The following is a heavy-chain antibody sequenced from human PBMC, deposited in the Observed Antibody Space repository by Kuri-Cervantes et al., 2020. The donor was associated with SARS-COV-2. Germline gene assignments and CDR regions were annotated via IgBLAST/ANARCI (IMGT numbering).Heavy chain of an antibody. CDR2: IYHSGST. J-gene: IGHJ6*02. CDR1: GGSISSGGYS. V-gene: IGHV4-30-2*01. CDR3: ARTGWFGENYYGMDV. Sequence: SCPVSGGSISSGGYSWSWIRQPPGKGLEWIGYIYHSGSTYYNPSLKSRVTISVDRSKNRFSLKLSSVTAADTAVYYCARTGWFGENYYGMDVWGQGITVTVSS. D-gene: IGHD3-10*01.